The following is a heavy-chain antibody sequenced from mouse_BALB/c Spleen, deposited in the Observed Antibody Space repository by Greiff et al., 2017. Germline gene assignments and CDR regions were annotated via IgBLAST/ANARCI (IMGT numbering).Heavy chain of an antibody. D-gene: IGHD2-10*01. J-gene: IGHJ4*01. CDR2: ISNLAYSI. CDR3: ARSSYYGNYGYAMDY. CDR1: GFTFSDYG. Sequence: DVKLVESGGGLVQPGGSRKLSCAASGFTFSDYGMAWVRQAPGKGPEWVAFISNLAYSIYYADTVTGRFTISRENAKNTLYLEMSSLRSEDTAMYYCARSSYYGNYGYAMDYWGQGTSVTVSS. V-gene: IGHV5-15*02.